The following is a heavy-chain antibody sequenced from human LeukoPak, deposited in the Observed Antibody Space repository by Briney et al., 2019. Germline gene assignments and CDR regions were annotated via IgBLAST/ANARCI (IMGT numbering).Heavy chain of an antibody. CDR1: GYTFTNYG. CDR3: ARGQYYDFWSGGTTHWTGFDY. CDR2: ISADNGNT. D-gene: IGHD3-3*01. V-gene: IGHV1-18*01. Sequence: ASVKVSCKASGYTFTNYGISWVRQAPGQGLEWMGWISADNGNTYYTQNFQGRVSMTTDTSTSTAYMEVRSLRSDDTAVFYCARGQYYDFWSGGTTHWTGFDYWGQGTLVTVSS. J-gene: IGHJ4*02.